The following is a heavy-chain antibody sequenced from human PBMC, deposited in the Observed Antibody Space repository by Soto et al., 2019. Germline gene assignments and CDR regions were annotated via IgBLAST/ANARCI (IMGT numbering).Heavy chain of an antibody. J-gene: IGHJ4*02. D-gene: IGHD6-13*01. CDR1: GFTFSTYA. Sequence: SLRLSCAASGFTFSTYAMTWVRQAPGKGLEYVSAISSRGGSTYYADSVKGRFTISRDNSKNTLYLQMSSLRAEDTAVYYCVKGSIAAAPHDWGQGTLVTVSS. V-gene: IGHV3-64D*06. CDR3: VKGSIAAAPHD. CDR2: ISSRGGST.